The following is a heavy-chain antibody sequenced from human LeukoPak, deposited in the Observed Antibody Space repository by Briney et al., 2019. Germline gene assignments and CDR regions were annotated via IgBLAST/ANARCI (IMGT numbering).Heavy chain of an antibody. CDR2: INPNSGGT. D-gene: IGHD1-1*01. J-gene: IGHJ4*02. CDR1: GYTFIDYY. Sequence: ASVKVSCKTSGYTFIDYYIHWVRQAPGQGLEWMGWINPNSGGTNYAQRFQGRVTMTRDTSINTVYMELSSLTSDGTAVYYCARDGNWNVLQFDCWGQGTLVTVSS. V-gene: IGHV1-2*02. CDR3: ARDGNWNVLQFDC.